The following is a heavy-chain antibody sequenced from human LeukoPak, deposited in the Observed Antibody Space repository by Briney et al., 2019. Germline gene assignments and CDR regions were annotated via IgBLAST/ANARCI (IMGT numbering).Heavy chain of an antibody. V-gene: IGHV3-74*01. Sequence: PGGSLGLSCVASGFTFNNYWMHWVRQAPGKGPVWVSCINGDGRDTLYADSVKGRFTISRDNAKNTVYLQMSSLRVEDTAIYYCARERLSYCGADCPWGQGTQVTVSS. CDR3: ARERLSYCGADCP. CDR2: INGDGRDT. D-gene: IGHD2-21*02. CDR1: GFTFNNYW. J-gene: IGHJ5*02.